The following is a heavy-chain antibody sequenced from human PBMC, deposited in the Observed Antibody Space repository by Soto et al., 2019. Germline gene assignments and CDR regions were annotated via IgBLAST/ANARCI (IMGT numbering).Heavy chain of an antibody. CDR3: ARVPHDYGGNSRYFDY. D-gene: IGHD4-17*01. CDR1: GGSFSGYY. CDR2: INHSGST. Sequence: QVQLQQWGAGLLKPSETLSLTCAVYGGSFSGYYWSWIRQPPGKGLEWIGEINHSGSTNYNPSLKSRGTISVDTSKNQFSLKLSSVTAADTAVYYCARVPHDYGGNSRYFDYWGQGTLVTVSS. J-gene: IGHJ4*02. V-gene: IGHV4-34*01.